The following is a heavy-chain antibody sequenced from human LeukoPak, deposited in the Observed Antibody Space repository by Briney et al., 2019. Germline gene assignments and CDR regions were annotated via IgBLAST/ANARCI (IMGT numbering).Heavy chain of an antibody. CDR2: ISGSGGGP. V-gene: IGHV3-23*01. CDR1: GFSFSKYA. J-gene: IGHJ4*02. CDR3: ARHPDGAGNYPLDY. Sequence: PGGSLRLSCAASGFSFSKYAMSWVRQAPGKGPEWVSGISGSGGGPDYADSVKGRFTISRDNSKHTLYLQMNSLRAHDTAVYYCARHPDGAGNYPLDYWGQGTLVVVSS. D-gene: IGHD3-10*01.